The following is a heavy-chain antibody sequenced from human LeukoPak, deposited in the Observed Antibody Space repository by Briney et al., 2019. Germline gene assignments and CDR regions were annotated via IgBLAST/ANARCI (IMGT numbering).Heavy chain of an antibody. CDR1: GGTFSSYA. J-gene: IGHJ4*02. V-gene: IGHV1-69*13. CDR2: LIPIFGTA. D-gene: IGHD3-22*01. CDR3: ARGYYYDSSGYYQPPDY. Sequence: SVKVSCKASGGTFSSYAISWVRQAPGQGLEWMGGLIPIFGTANYAQKFQGRVTITADESTSTAYMELSSLRSEDTAVYYCARGYYYDSSGYYQPPDYWGQGTLVTVSS.